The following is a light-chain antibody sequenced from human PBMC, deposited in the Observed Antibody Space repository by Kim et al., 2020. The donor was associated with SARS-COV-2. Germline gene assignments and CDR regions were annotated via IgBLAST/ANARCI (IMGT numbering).Light chain of an antibody. CDR3: ATWDDSLNGWV. V-gene: IGLV1-44*01. CDR2: SNS. Sequence: GQEITSSSSGGSSTIGFKPVNWYPHLPGTAPKLLSSSNSRRPEGVPDRFSGSKSGTSASLDIRGLQSEDEADYYCATWDDSLNGWVFGGGTKVTVL. CDR1: SSTIGFKP. J-gene: IGLJ2*01.